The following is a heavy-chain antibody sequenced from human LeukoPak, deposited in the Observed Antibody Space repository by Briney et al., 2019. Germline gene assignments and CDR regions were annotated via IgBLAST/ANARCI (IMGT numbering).Heavy chain of an antibody. Sequence: ASVKVSCKASGYPFTSYGISWVRQAPGQGLEWMGWISTYNGNTNCAQKVQGRVTLTRDTSTSTAYMELRSLRPDDTAVYYCARGGVGGGYYLYYFDYWGQGTLVTVSS. J-gene: IGHJ4*02. CDR2: ISTYNGNT. V-gene: IGHV1-18*01. D-gene: IGHD3-22*01. CDR1: GYPFTSYG. CDR3: ARGGVGGGYYLYYFDY.